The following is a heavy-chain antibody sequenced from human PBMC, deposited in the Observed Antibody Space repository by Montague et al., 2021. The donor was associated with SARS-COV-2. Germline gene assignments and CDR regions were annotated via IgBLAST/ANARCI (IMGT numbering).Heavy chain of an antibody. V-gene: IGHV4-34*01. J-gene: IGHJ4*02. CDR2: INDGGTT. Sequence: SETLSLTCAVYGESFSGYFWTWIRQFPGRGLEWIAEINDGGTTNYNWSLKSRVTISVDASKSQFSLQLRSVSVADTAVYYCARWDPQRTTLFGSRGMAASDYWGQGTVVTVSS. CDR3: ARWDPQRTTLFGSRGMAASDY. D-gene: IGHD1-1*01. CDR1: GESFSGYF.